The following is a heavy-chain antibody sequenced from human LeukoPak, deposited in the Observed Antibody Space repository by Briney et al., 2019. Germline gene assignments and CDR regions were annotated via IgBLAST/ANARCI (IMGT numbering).Heavy chain of an antibody. D-gene: IGHD4-17*01. CDR3: ARYSGNYGLDY. CDR2: IRYDGSSK. CDR1: GFTFSNYV. V-gene: IGHV3-30*02. J-gene: IGHJ4*02. Sequence: GGSLRLSRAASGFTFSNYVIHWVRQDPGKGLEWVSLIRYDGSSKYYADSVRGRFTISRDNSKNTLYLQMNSLRAEDTAVYYCARYSGNYGLDYWGQGTLVTVSS.